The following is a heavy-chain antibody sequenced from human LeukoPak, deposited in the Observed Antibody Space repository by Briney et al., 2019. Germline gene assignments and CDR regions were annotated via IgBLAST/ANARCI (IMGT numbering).Heavy chain of an antibody. CDR2: IYSGGYSGVGP. D-gene: IGHD5-24*01. CDR3: ARDVYGDGYNSFDY. J-gene: IGHJ4*02. CDR1: GFIVSSNH. V-gene: IGHV3-66*01. Sequence: PGGSLRLSCAVSGFIVSSNHMNWVRQAPGKGLEWGSDIYSGGYSGVGPFYADSVKGRFTTSSDSSKNTLFLQMTSLRAEDTAVYYCARDVYGDGYNSFDYWGLGILVTVSS.